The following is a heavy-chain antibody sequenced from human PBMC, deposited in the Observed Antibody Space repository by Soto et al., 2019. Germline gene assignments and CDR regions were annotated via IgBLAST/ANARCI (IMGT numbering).Heavy chain of an antibody. D-gene: IGHD2-15*01. J-gene: IGHJ3*02. CDR1: GFSLSTSGMC. CDR2: IDWDDDK. Sequence: SGPTLVNPTQTLTLTCTFSGFSLSTSGMCVSWIRQPPGKALEWLARIDWDDDKYYSTSLKTRLTISKDTSKNQVVLTMTNMDPVDTATYYCARIQYCSGGSCYPGAFDIWGQGTMVTVSS. CDR3: ARIQYCSGGSCYPGAFDI. V-gene: IGHV2-70*11.